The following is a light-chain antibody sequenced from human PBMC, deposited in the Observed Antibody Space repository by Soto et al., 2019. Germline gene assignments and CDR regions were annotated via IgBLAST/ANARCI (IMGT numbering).Light chain of an antibody. CDR3: AAWDDSLSSVV. Sequence: QSVLTQPPSASGTPGQRVTISCSGSISNIGTNTVNWYRQLPGTAPKLLIYNFNQRPSGVPDRFSHSKSGTSASLAISGLQSEDEADYYCAAWDDSLSSVVFGGGTQLTVL. J-gene: IGLJ2*01. CDR1: ISNIGTNT. V-gene: IGLV1-44*01. CDR2: NFN.